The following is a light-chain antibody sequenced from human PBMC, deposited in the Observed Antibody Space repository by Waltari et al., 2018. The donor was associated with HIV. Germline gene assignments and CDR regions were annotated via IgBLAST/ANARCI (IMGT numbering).Light chain of an antibody. CDR3: QTWATGIVV. V-gene: IGLV4-69*01. CDR1: SGHSSYA. J-gene: IGLJ2*01. CDR2: LNGDGSQ. Sequence: QLVVTQSPSASASLGASVKLTCTLSSGHSSYAIAWHQQRPQKGPRYLMKLNGDGSQIKGDGIPDRFSGSSSGAERYLTISSLQSEDEADYYCQTWATGIVVFGGGTKLTVL.